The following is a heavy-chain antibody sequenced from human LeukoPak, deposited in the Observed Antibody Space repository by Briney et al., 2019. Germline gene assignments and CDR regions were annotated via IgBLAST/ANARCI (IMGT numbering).Heavy chain of an antibody. D-gene: IGHD6-13*01. CDR3: ARALGIAAAGPKN. V-gene: IGHV3-66*01. CDR1: GFTVSSNY. J-gene: IGHJ4*02. CDR2: IYSGGST. Sequence: TGGSLRLSCAASGFTVSSNYMSWVRQAPGKGLEWVSVIYSGGSTYYADSVKGRFTISRDNSKNTLYLQMNSLRAEDTAVYYCARALGIAAAGPKNWGQGTLVTVSS.